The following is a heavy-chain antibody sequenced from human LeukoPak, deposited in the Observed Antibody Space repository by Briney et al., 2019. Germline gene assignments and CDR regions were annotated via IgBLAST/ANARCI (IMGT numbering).Heavy chain of an antibody. CDR2: INWNGGST. D-gene: IGHD2-2*01. J-gene: IGHJ5*02. CDR1: GFTFDDYD. V-gene: IGHV3-20*01. CDR3: AREGIPEAGGGFDP. Sequence: GGSLRLSCAVSGFTFDDYDMSWVRQAPGKGLEWVSGINWNGGSTGYADSVKGRFTISRDNAKNSLYLQMNSLRGEDTALYHCAREGIPEAGGGFDPWGQGTLVTVSS.